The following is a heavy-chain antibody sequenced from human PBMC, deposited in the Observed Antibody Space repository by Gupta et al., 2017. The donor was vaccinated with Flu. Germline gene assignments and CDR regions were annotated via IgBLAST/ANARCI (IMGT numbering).Heavy chain of an antibody. Sequence: EVQLLESGGGLVQPGGSLRLSCAASGFTFSSYAMSWVRQAPGKGLEWVSAISGSGGSTYYADSVKGRFTISRDNSKNTLYLQMNSLRAEDTAVYYCAKVGNIMITFGGVIGDYWGQGTLVTVSS. CDR2: ISGSGGST. CDR1: GFTFSSYA. V-gene: IGHV3-23*01. CDR3: AKVGNIMITFGGVIGDY. D-gene: IGHD3-16*02. J-gene: IGHJ4*02.